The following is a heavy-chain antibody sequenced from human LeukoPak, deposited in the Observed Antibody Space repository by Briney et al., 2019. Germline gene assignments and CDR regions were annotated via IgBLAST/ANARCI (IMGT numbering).Heavy chain of an antibody. CDR3: AREYQQLGLDY. D-gene: IGHD6-13*01. CDR2: INPSGGST. Sequence: ASVKVSCKASGYTFTSYYMHWVRQAPGQGLAWMGIINPSGGSTSYAQKFQGRVTMTRDTSTSTVYMELSSLRSEDTAVYYCAREYQQLGLDYWGQGTLVTVSS. V-gene: IGHV1-46*01. J-gene: IGHJ4*02. CDR1: GYTFTSYY.